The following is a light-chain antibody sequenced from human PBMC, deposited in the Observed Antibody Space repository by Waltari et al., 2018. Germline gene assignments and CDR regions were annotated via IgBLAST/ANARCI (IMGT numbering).Light chain of an antibody. CDR2: WAS. CDR3: QQYYTSPYT. J-gene: IGKJ2*01. V-gene: IGKV4-1*01. Sequence: DIVMTKSPDSLAVSLGERATINCKSSQSVLYSSNNKKYLAWYQQKPGQPPKLLIYWASTRESGVPDRFSGSGSGTDFTLSISSLQAEDVAVYYCQQYYTSPYTFGQGTKLEIK. CDR1: QSVLYSSNNKKY.